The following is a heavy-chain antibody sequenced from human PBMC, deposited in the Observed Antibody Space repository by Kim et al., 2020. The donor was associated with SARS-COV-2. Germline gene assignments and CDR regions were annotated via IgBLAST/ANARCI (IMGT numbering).Heavy chain of an antibody. CDR2: ISSSSSYT. CDR3: ARGYYDFWSGYYPYYFDY. V-gene: IGHV3-11*06. J-gene: IGHJ4*02. D-gene: IGHD3-3*01. Sequence: GGSLRLSCAASGFTFSDYYMSWIRQAPGKGLEWVSYISSSSSYTNYADSVKGRFTISRDNAKNSLYLQMNSLRAEDTAVYYCARGYYDFWSGYYPYYFDYWGQGTLVTVSS. CDR1: GFTFSDYY.